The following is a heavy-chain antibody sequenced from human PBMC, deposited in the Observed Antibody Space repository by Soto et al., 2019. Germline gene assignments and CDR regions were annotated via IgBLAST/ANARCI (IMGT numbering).Heavy chain of an antibody. J-gene: IGHJ6*02. Sequence: PSETLSLTCSVSGGSISSGGYYWNWIRQPPGKGLEWIGYIYYSGNTYYNPSLRSRVTISLDRSENQFSLKLSFVTAADTAVYYCARDRYYGSGTYYNFYYGMDVWGQGTTVTVSS. D-gene: IGHD3-10*01. CDR1: GGSISSGGYY. CDR2: IYYSGNT. V-gene: IGHV4-30-4*01. CDR3: ARDRYYGSGTYYNFYYGMDV.